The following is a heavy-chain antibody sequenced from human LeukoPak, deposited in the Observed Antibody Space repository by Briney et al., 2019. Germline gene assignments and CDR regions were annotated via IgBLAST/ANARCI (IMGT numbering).Heavy chain of an antibody. CDR3: ARGSQGGFTIFKLNWFDH. CDR2: ISSSSSTI. CDR1: GFTFSSYS. J-gene: IGHJ5*02. Sequence: GGSLRLSCAASGFTFSSYSLNWVRQAPGKGLEWVSYISSSSSTIYYADSVKGRFTISRDNAKNSLYLQMNSLRAEDTAVYYCARGSQGGFTIFKLNWFDHWGQGTLVTVSS. V-gene: IGHV3-48*01. D-gene: IGHD3-9*01.